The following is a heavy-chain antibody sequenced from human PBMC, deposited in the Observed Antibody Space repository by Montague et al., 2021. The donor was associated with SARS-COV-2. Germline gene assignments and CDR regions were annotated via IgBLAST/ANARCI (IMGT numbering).Heavy chain of an antibody. CDR2: IYHSGNT. D-gene: IGHD3-16*01. J-gene: IGHJ4*02. Sequence: SETLSLTCAVSGGSISSSNWWSWVRQPPGKGLEWIGEIYHSGNTNYNTSLQSRLTISVDKSKNQFSLRLISVTAADTAVYYCASSSILGAHRFDDWGQGTLVTVSS. V-gene: IGHV4-4*02. CDR1: GGSISSSNW. CDR3: ASSSILGAHRFDD.